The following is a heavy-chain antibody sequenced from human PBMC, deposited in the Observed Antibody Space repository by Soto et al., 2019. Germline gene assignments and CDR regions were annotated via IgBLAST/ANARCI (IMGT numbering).Heavy chain of an antibody. Sequence: PXESLKISCKGSGYSLTSYWIGWVGQIPGKGLEWMGIIYPGDSDTRYSPSFQGQVTISADKSISTAYLQWSSLKASDTAMYYCARQVPAGYYDSSGYAAFDIWGQGTMVTVSS. CDR3: ARQVPAGYYDSSGYAAFDI. D-gene: IGHD3-22*01. CDR1: GYSLTSYW. V-gene: IGHV5-51*01. J-gene: IGHJ3*02. CDR2: IYPGDSDT.